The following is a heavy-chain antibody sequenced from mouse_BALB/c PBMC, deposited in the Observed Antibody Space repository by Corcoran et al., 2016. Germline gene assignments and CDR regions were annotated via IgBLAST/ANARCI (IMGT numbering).Heavy chain of an antibody. J-gene: IGHJ2*01. CDR1: GYSFTDYI. V-gene: IGHV1-39*01. D-gene: IGHD1-1*01. CDR3: ARDYGSSYFDY. CDR2: INPYYGST. Sequence: EIQLQQTGPELVKPRASVKISCKASGYSFTDYIMLWVKQSHGKSLEWIGNINPYYGSTSYNLKFKGKATLTVDKSSSTAYMQLNSLTSEDSAVYYCARDYGSSYFDYWGQGTTLTVSS.